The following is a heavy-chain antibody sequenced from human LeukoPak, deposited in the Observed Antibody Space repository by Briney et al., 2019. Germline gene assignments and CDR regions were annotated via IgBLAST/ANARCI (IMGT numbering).Heavy chain of an antibody. Sequence: GGSLRLSCVASGFTFSRYWMHWVRQAPGKGLVWVSRINSDGRSTNYADSVKGRFSISRDNSKNTLFLQMNRLRAEDAAVYYCAKDSVSQNGIFDPFDLWGQGTLVTVSS. CDR1: GFTFSRYW. J-gene: IGHJ3*01. CDR3: AKDSVSQNGIFDPFDL. D-gene: IGHD2-15*01. V-gene: IGHV3-74*01. CDR2: INSDGRST.